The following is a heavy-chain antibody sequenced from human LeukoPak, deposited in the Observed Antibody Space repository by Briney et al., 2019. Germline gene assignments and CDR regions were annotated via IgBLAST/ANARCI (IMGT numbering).Heavy chain of an antibody. J-gene: IGHJ4*02. CDR1: GGTFSSYA. D-gene: IGHD5-18*01. Sequence: SVKISCKASGGTFSSYAISWVRQAPGQGLEWMGGIIPIFGTVNYAQKFQGRVTITADESTSTAYMELSSLRSEDTAVYYCARDRGWAGYSYGFYYWGQGTLVTVSS. CDR2: IIPIFGTV. CDR3: ARDRGWAGYSYGFYY. V-gene: IGHV1-69*13.